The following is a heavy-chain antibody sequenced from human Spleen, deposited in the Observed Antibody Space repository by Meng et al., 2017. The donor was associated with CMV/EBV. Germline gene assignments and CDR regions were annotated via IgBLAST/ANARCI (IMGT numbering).Heavy chain of an antibody. D-gene: IGHD3-3*01. CDR3: ARAYDLWSSYNNNWFDP. V-gene: IGHV4-59*01. CDR1: GGSISSYY. CDR2: IYYIGST. Sequence: SETLSLTCTVSGGSISSYYWSWIRQPPGKGLEWIGYIYYIGSTNYNPSLKSRVTISVDTSISTAYMELSRLKSDDTAVYFCARAYDLWSSYNNNWFDPWGQGTLVTVSS. J-gene: IGHJ5*02.